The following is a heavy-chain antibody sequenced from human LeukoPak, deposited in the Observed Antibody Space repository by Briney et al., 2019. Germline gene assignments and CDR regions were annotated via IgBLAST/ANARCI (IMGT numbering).Heavy chain of an antibody. J-gene: IGHJ4*02. CDR3: ARGVERGLQVPFDY. CDR2: ISSSSSTI. Sequence: GGSLRLSCAASGFTFSSYSMNWVRQAPGKGLEWVSYISSSSSTIYYADSVKGRFTISRDNAKNSLYLQMNSLRAEDTAVYYCARGVERGLQVPFDYWGQGTLVTVSS. V-gene: IGHV3-48*04. CDR1: GFTFSSYS. D-gene: IGHD5-24*01.